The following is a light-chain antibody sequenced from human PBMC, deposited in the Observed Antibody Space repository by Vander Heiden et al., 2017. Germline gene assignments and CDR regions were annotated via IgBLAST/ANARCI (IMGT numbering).Light chain of an antibody. CDR3: QSYDNSLSGSRV. CDR1: SSNIGAGYD. Sequence: QSVLTQPPSVSGAPRQRVNISCPGSSSNIGAGYDVHWYQQLPGTAPKLLIYGNFNRPSGVPDRFSGSNSGTSAALAITGLQAEDEGDYYCQSYDNSLSGSRVFGSGTKVTVL. CDR2: GNF. J-gene: IGLJ1*01. V-gene: IGLV1-40*01.